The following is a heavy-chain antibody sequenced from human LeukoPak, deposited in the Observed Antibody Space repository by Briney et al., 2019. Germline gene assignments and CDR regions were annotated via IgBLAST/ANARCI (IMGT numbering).Heavy chain of an antibody. D-gene: IGHD3-3*01. V-gene: IGHV4-34*01. J-gene: IGHJ4*02. Sequence: SETLSLTCAVYGGSFSGYYWSWIRQPPGKGLEWIGEINHSGSTNYNPSLKSRVTISADTSENHFSLKLTSVTAADTAVYYCVRYYFWSGYSFDFWGQGTLVTVSS. CDR2: INHSGST. CDR3: VRYYFWSGYSFDF. CDR1: GGSFSGYY.